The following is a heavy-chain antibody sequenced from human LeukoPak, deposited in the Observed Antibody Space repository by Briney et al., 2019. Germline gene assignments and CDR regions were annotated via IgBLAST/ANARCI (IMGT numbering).Heavy chain of an antibody. J-gene: IGHJ4*02. CDR1: GGSISSSSYY. CDR2: IYYSGST. V-gene: IGHV4-39*01. CDR3: ARMKGMAARPFDY. Sequence: SETLSLTCTVSGGSISSSSYYWGWIRQPPGKGLEWIGSIYYSGSTYYNPSLRSRVTISVDTSKNQFSLKLSSVTAADTAVYYCARMKGMAARPFDYWGQGTLVTVSS. D-gene: IGHD6-6*01.